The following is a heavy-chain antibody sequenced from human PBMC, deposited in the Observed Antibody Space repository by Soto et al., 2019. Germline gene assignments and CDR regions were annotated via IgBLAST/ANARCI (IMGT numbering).Heavy chain of an antibody. J-gene: IGHJ4*02. D-gene: IGHD6-6*01. CDR3: ASDRPQISSSFIY. V-gene: IGHV1-69*02. CDR2: IIPILGIA. CDR1: GGTFSSYT. Sequence: QVQLVQSGAEVKKPGSSVKVSCKASGGTFSSYTISWVRQAPGQGLEWMGRIIPILGIANYAQKFQGRVTITADKSTSTAYMELSSLRSEDTAVYYRASDRPQISSSFIYCGQGTLVTVSS.